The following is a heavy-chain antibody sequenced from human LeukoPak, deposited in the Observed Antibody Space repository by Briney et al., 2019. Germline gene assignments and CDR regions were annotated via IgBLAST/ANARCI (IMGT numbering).Heavy chain of an antibody. CDR3: ARFDYYGSGSLDY. D-gene: IGHD3-10*01. CDR2: IKPDGSET. Sequence: GGSLRLSCAASGFTFSPYWTSWVRQGPGKGLEWVANIKPDGSETHYVDSVKGRFTISRDNAKNSLYLQLNSLRPEDAAVYYCARFDYYGSGSLDYWGQGTLVTVSS. CDR1: GFTFSPYW. J-gene: IGHJ4*02. V-gene: IGHV3-7*01.